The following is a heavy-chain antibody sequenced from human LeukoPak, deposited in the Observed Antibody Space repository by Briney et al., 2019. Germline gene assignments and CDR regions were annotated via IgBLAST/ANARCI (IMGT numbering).Heavy chain of an antibody. D-gene: IGHD1-26*01. J-gene: IGHJ6*03. Sequence: GASVKVSCKASGYTFTSYGISWVRQAPGQGLEWMGWISAYNGNTNYAQKLQGRVTMTTDTSTSTAYMELRSLRSDDTAVYYCARADGSNYYYYYMDVWGKGTTVTVSS. CDR3: ARADGSNYYYYYMDV. V-gene: IGHV1-18*01. CDR2: ISAYNGNT. CDR1: GYTFTSYG.